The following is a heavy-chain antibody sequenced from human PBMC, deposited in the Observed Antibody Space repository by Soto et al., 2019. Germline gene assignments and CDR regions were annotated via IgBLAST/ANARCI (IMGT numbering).Heavy chain of an antibody. V-gene: IGHV5-51*01. CDR2: IYPGDSDT. D-gene: IGHD6-19*01. CDR1: GYSFTSYW. J-gene: IGHJ6*02. CDR3: ARLAGSGSGWYKVTDYYYYYGMDV. Sequence: GESLKISCKGSGYSFTSYWIGWVRQMPGKGLEWMGIIYPGDSDTRYSPSFQGQVTISADKSISTAYLQWSSLKASDTAMYYCARLAGSGSGWYKVTDYYYYYGMDVWGQGTTVTVSS.